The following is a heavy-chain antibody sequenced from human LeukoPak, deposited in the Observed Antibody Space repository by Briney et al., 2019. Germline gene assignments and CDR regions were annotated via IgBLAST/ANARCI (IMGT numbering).Heavy chain of an antibody. V-gene: IGHV3-23*01. J-gene: IGHJ4*02. CDR1: GFTFSSYA. CDR3: AKLKQWQPQRYFFEY. CDR2: FSGTSST. D-gene: IGHD6-19*01. Sequence: GGSLRLSCAASGFTFSSYAMSWVRQAPGKGLEWVSTFSGTSSTSYADAVKGRVTISRDNSKNTLYLQMNGLSAEDTAVYYCAKLKQWQPQRYFFEYWGQGALVTVAS.